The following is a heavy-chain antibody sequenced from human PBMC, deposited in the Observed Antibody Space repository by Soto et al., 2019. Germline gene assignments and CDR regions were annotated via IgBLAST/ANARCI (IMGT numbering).Heavy chain of an antibody. D-gene: IGHD3-22*01. CDR3: AKAKDDSIDYYRIGYYFAC. Sequence: EVQLLESGGGFVQPGGSLRLSCAASGFTFSSYGMGWVRQAPGKGLEWVSTISDNGGSTYYADSVKGRFTISRDMSRNRLLLQLNSLRAEDTAVYYCAKAKDDSIDYYRIGYYFACWGQGTLVTVSS. V-gene: IGHV3-23*01. CDR2: ISDNGGST. J-gene: IGHJ4*02. CDR1: GFTFSSYG.